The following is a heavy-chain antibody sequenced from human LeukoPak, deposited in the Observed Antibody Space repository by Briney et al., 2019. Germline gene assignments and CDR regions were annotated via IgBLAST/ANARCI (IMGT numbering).Heavy chain of an antibody. CDR2: INHSGST. CDR1: GGSFSGYY. D-gene: IGHD3-10*01. Sequence: KPSETLSLACAVYGGSFSGYYWSWIRQPPGKGLEWIGEINHSGSTNYNPSLKSRVTISVDTSKNQFSLKLSSVTAADTAVYYCARGQRFSASSFNYYMDVWGKGTTVTVSS. J-gene: IGHJ6*03. V-gene: IGHV4-34*01. CDR3: ARGQRFSASSFNYYMDV.